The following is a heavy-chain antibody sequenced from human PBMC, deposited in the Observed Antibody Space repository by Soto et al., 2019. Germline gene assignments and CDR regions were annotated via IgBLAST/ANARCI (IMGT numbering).Heavy chain of an antibody. J-gene: IGHJ5*02. CDR1: GVTFSSYA. Sequence: GASVKVSCKASGVTFSSYAISWVRQAPGQGLEWMGGIIPIFGTANYAQKFQGRVTITADESTSTAYMELSSLRSEDTAVYYCARESNYDFWSGYGPPGINNWFDPWGQGTLVTVSS. CDR2: IIPIFGTA. D-gene: IGHD3-3*01. CDR3: ARESNYDFWSGYGPPGINNWFDP. V-gene: IGHV1-69*13.